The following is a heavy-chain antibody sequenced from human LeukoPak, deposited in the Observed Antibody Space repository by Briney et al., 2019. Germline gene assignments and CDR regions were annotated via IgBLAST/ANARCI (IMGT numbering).Heavy chain of an antibody. J-gene: IGHJ6*03. CDR2: ISYDGSNK. D-gene: IGHD6-13*01. Sequence: PGGSLRLSCAASGFTFSSYSMNWVRQAPGKGLEWVAVISYDGSNKYYADSVKGRFTISRDNSKNTLYLQMNSLRAEDTAVYYCARDPHSSSWYGSYYYYYMDVWGKGTTVTVSS. CDR1: GFTFSSYS. V-gene: IGHV3-30*03. CDR3: ARDPHSSSWYGSYYYYYMDV.